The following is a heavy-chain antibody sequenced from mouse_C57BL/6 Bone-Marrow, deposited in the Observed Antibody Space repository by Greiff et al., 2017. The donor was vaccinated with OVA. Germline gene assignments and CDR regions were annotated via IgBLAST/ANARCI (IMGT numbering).Heavy chain of an antibody. J-gene: IGHJ4*01. D-gene: IGHD2-5*01. CDR3: TRGYSNYYAMDY. CDR2: IDPETGGT. V-gene: IGHV1-15*01. Sequence: VQLQQSGAELVRPGASVTLSCKASGYTFTDYEMPWVKQTPVHGLEWIGAIDPETGGTAYTPKFQGTAILTADKSASTAYMELRSLTSEDSAVYYCTRGYSNYYAMDYWGQGTSVTVSS. CDR1: GYTFTDYE.